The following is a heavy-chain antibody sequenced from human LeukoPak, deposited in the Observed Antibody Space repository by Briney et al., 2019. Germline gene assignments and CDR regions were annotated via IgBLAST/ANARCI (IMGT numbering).Heavy chain of an antibody. CDR1: GGSISSGSYY. V-gene: IGHV4-61*02. J-gene: IGHJ3*02. Sequence: SQTLSLTCTVSGGSISSGSYYWSWIRQPVGKGLEWIGRIYTSGSTNYNPSLKSRVTISVDTSKNQFSLKLSSVTAADTAVYYCARGSGSLEGAIDIWGQGTMVTVSS. CDR3: ARGSGSLEGAIDI. CDR2: IYTSGST. D-gene: IGHD1-26*01.